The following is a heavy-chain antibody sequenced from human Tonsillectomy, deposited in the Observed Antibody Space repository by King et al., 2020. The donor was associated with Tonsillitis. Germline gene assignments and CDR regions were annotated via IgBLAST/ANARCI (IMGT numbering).Heavy chain of an antibody. Sequence: VQLVESGGGLVQPGGSLRLSCAASGFTFSSYAMSWVRQAPGKGLEWVSAISGSGGSTYYADSVKGRFTISRDNSKNTLYLQMNSLRAEDTAVYYCAKPRGEGQWFGESGDAFDIWGQGTMVTVSS. CDR2: ISGSGGST. V-gene: IGHV3-23*04. CDR3: AKPRGEGQWFGESGDAFDI. J-gene: IGHJ3*02. D-gene: IGHD3-10*01. CDR1: GFTFSSYA.